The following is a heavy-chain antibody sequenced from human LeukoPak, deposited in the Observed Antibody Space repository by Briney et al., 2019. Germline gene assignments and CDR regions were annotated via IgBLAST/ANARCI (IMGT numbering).Heavy chain of an antibody. J-gene: IGHJ4*02. CDR1: GFTFSSYA. D-gene: IGHD6-13*01. Sequence: GGSLRLSRAASGFTFSSYAMSWVRQAPGKGLEWVSTISGGGGSTNYADSVKGRFTISRDNSKNTLYLQMNSLRAEDTAIYYCAKSLGSNWYGFDYWGQGTLVTVSS. CDR3: AKSLGSNWYGFDY. V-gene: IGHV3-23*01. CDR2: ISGGGGST.